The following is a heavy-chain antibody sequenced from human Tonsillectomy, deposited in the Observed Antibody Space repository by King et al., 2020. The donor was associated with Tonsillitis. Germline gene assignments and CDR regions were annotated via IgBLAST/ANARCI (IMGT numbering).Heavy chain of an antibody. Sequence: VQLVESGGGLIQPGGSLRLSCAASGFTVSSNYMSWVRQAPGKGLEWVSVIYSGGSTYYADSVKGRFTISRDNSKNTLYLQMNSLRAKDTAVYYCARYVSYYDILTGYYLYDAFDIWGQGTMVTVSS. CDR1: GFTVSSNY. CDR2: IYSGGST. D-gene: IGHD3-9*01. V-gene: IGHV3-53*01. CDR3: ARYVSYYDILTGYYLYDAFDI. J-gene: IGHJ3*02.